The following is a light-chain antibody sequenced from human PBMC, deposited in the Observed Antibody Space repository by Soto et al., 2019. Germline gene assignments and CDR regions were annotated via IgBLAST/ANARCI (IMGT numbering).Light chain of an antibody. V-gene: IGKV1-9*01. J-gene: IGKJ1*01. Sequence: EIQLTQSPSFLSASVGERVTIPCRASQGSSSYLAWYQQKPGKAPKLLIYAASTLQSGIPARFSGSGSGTEFTLTISSLQPEDFATYYCQQLNSYPVTFGPGTKVDIK. CDR1: QGSSSY. CDR3: QQLNSYPVT. CDR2: AAS.